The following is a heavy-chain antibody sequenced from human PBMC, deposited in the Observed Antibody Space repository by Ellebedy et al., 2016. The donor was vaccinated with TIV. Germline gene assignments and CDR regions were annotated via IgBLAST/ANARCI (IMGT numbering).Heavy chain of an antibody. CDR2: ISSSGTYI. J-gene: IGHJ4*02. CDR1: GFTFSGFT. D-gene: IGHD6-13*01. V-gene: IGHV3-21*01. Sequence: PGGSLRLSCAASGFTFSGFTMNWARQAPGKGLEWVSSISSSGTYIHNADSVKGRFIISRDNAKNSLYLQMNSLRVEDTAIYYYARPAAAYSSSWYDFDCWGQGTLVTVS. CDR3: ARPAAAYSSSWYDFDC.